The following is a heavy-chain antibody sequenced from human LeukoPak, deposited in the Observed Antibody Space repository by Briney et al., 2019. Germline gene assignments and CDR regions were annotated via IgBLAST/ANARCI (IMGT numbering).Heavy chain of an antibody. CDR1: GGSFSGYY. CDR2: INQSGST. Sequence: SETLSLTCAVYGGSFSGYYWSWIRQPPGKGLEWIGEINQSGSTNYNPSLKSRVTISVDTSKNQFSLKLSSVTAADTAVYYCASSRSGYYDLNNWFDPWGQGTLVTVSS. J-gene: IGHJ5*02. D-gene: IGHD3-3*01. CDR3: ASSRSGYYDLNNWFDP. V-gene: IGHV4-34*01.